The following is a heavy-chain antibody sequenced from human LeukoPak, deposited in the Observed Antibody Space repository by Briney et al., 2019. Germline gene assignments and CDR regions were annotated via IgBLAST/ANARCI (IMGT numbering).Heavy chain of an antibody. V-gene: IGHV4-34*01. CDR2: INHSGST. D-gene: IGHD3-10*01. Sequence: SETLSLTCAVYGGSFSGYYWSWIRQPPGKGLGWIGEINHSGSTNYNPSLKSRVTISVDTSKNQFSLKLSSVTAADTAVYYCARRLVRGVIITSKHYFDYWGQGTLVTVSS. CDR3: ARRLVRGVIITSKHYFDY. J-gene: IGHJ4*02. CDR1: GGSFSGYY.